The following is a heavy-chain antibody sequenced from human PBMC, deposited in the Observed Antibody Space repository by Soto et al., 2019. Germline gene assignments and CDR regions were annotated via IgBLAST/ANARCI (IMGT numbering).Heavy chain of an antibody. CDR3: ARKYDFWSGSILSNWFDP. V-gene: IGHV4-59*01. CDR1: GGSISTFY. J-gene: IGHJ5*02. Sequence: TCTVSGGSISTFYWSWIRQPPGKGLEWIGYIYYSGSTNYNPSLKSRVTISVDTSKNQFSLKLTSVTAADTAVYYCARKYDFWSGSILSNWFDPRGQRTLVIVSS. CDR2: IYYSGST. D-gene: IGHD3-3*01.